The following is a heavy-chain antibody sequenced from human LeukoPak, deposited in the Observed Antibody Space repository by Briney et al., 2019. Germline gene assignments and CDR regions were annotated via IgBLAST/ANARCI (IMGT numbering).Heavy chain of an antibody. D-gene: IGHD3-10*01. Sequence: ASVKVSCKASGYTFTSYGISWVRQAPGQGLEWMGWINPNSGGTNYAQKSQGRVTMTRDTSISTAYMELSRLRSDGTAVYYCARGGPNAVVRGPNNLDYWGQGTLVTVSS. CDR2: INPNSGGT. CDR1: GYTFTSYG. J-gene: IGHJ4*02. V-gene: IGHV1-2*02. CDR3: ARGGPNAVVRGPNNLDY.